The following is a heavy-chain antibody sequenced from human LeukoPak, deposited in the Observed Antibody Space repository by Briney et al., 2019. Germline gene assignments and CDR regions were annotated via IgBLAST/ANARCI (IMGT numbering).Heavy chain of an antibody. D-gene: IGHD2-15*01. CDR3: ARDKCSGGSCYNDY. V-gene: IGHV4-59*01. Sequence: PSETLSLTCTVSGGSISSYDWSWIRQPPGKGLEWIGDIYYSGSTNYNPSLKRRGTISVATSKNQFPLKLGPVSAADTAVYYCARDKCSGGSCYNDYWGQGTLVPVSS. CDR1: GGSISSYD. CDR2: IYYSGST. J-gene: IGHJ4*02.